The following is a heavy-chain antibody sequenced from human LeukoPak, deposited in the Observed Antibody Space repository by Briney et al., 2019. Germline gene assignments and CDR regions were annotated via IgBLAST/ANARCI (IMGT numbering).Heavy chain of an antibody. V-gene: IGHV3-23*01. D-gene: IGHD3-10*01. CDR2: ISANGVNT. J-gene: IGHJ4*02. Sequence: GGSLRLSCAASGFTFSNYNINWVRQSPGKGLDWLSAISANGVNTYYGDSVKARFTISRDNSKNTLYLHMHSLRADDKARYYCAKEVHGAFDYWGQGILVTVSS. CDR3: AKEVHGAFDY. CDR1: GFTFSNYN.